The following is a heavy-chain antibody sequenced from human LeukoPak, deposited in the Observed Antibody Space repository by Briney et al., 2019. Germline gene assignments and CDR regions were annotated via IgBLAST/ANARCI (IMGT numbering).Heavy chain of an antibody. D-gene: IGHD3-10*01. V-gene: IGHV4-38-2*02. CDR2: IYYSGTT. CDR1: GYSISSGYY. J-gene: IGHJ4*02. CDR3: ARAKGPFTMVRGVNDY. Sequence: SETLSLTCTVSGYSISSGYYWGWIRQPPGKGLEWIGSIYYSGTTYYNPSLKSRVTISVDTSKNQFSLKLSSVTAADTAVYYCARAKGPFTMVRGVNDYWGQGTLVTVSP.